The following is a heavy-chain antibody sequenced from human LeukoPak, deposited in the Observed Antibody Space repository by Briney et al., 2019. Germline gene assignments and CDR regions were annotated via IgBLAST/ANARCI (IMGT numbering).Heavy chain of an antibody. CDR2: INPSGGST. J-gene: IGHJ4*02. CDR3: ARDYSNYPFDY. D-gene: IGHD4-4*01. CDR1: GYTFTSYY. V-gene: IGHV1-46*01. Sequence: ASVKVSCKASGYTFTSYYMHWVRQAPGQGLEWMGIINPSGGSTSYAQKFQGRVTMTRDKSTSTVYMELSSLRSEDTAVYYCARDYSNYPFDYWGQGTLVTVSS.